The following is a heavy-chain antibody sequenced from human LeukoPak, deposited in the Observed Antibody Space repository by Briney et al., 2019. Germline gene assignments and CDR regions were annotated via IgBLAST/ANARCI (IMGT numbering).Heavy chain of an antibody. CDR2: ISGSGGST. D-gene: IGHD2-2*01. CDR3: AKGAAIQGYYYYMDV. Sequence: PGGSLRLSCAASGFTFSSYAMSWVRQAPGKGLEWVSAISGSGGSTYYADSVKGRFTISRDNSKNTLHLQMNSLRAEDTAVYYCAKGAAIQGYYYYMDVRGKGTTVTVSS. V-gene: IGHV3-23*01. J-gene: IGHJ6*03. CDR1: GFTFSSYA.